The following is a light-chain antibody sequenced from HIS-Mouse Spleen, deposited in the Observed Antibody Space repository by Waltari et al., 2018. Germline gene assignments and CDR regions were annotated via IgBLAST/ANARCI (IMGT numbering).Light chain of an antibody. J-gene: IGLJ3*02. CDR3: CSYAGSSTWV. Sequence: QSALTQPASVSGSPGQSITISCTGTSSDAGSYNLVSWYQQQPGKAPKLMIYEGSKRPSGVSKRFSGSKSGNTASLTISGLQAEDEADYYCCSYAGSSTWVFGGGTKLTVL. V-gene: IGLV2-23*01. CDR1: SSDAGSYNL. CDR2: EGS.